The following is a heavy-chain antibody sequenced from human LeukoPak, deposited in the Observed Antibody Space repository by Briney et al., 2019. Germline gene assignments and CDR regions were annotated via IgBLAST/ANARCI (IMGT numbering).Heavy chain of an antibody. V-gene: IGHV3-20*04. J-gene: IGHJ4*02. Sequence: GGSLRLSCAASGFTFDDYGMSWVRQAPGKGLEWVSGINWNGGSTGYADSVKGRFTISRDNSKNTLYLQMNSLRAEDTAVYYCAKDLYLTGYSFDYWGQGTLVTVSS. D-gene: IGHD3-9*01. CDR2: INWNGGST. CDR1: GFTFDDYG. CDR3: AKDLYLTGYSFDY.